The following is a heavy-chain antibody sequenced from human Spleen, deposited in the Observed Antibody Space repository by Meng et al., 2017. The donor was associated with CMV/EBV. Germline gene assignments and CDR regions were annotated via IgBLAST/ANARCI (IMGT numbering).Heavy chain of an antibody. J-gene: IGHJ4*02. D-gene: IGHD2-21*01. CDR3: ARTCGGDCRRGFDY. CDR2: INSNGGST. V-gene: IGHV3-20*04. CDR1: GFTFDDYG. Sequence: GESLKISCAASGFTFDDYGMSWVRQAPGKGLEWVSGINSNGGSTGYADSVKGRFTISRDNAKNSLYLQMNSLRAEDTALYYCARTCGGDCRRGFDYWGQGTLVTVSS.